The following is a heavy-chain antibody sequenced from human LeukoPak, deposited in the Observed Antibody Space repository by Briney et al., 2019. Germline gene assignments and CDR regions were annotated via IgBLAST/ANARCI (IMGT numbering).Heavy chain of an antibody. J-gene: IGHJ3*02. D-gene: IGHD6-13*01. CDR2: INHSGST. V-gene: IGHV4-34*01. Sequence: SETLPLTCAVYGGSFSGYYWSWIRQPPGKGLEWIGEINHSGSTNYNPSLKSRVTISVDTSKNQFSLKLSSVTAADTAVYYCARVYFGAAAEGADAFDIWGQGTMVTVSS. CDR3: ARVYFGAAAEGADAFDI. CDR1: GGSFSGYY.